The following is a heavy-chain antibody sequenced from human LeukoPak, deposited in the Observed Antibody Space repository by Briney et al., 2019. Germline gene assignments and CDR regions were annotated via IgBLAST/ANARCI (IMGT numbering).Heavy chain of an antibody. CDR1: GFTFSSYA. Sequence: GGSLRLSCAASGFTFSSYAMHWVRQAPGKGLEWVAVISYDGSNKYYADSVKGRFTISRDNSKNTLYLQMNSLRAEDTAVYYCARDLREYWGQGTLGTVSS. CDR3: ARDLREY. V-gene: IGHV3-30*04. J-gene: IGHJ4*02. CDR2: ISYDGSNK.